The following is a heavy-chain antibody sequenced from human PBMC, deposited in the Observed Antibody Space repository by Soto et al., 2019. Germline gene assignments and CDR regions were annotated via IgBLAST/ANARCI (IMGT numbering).Heavy chain of an antibody. Sequence: QVQLLQSGGEVKKPGASVKVSCKASGYTFATYGIGWVRQAPGQGLEWMGWITPQNGHTNYAQKLQGRVTMTTEISTSTAYMEGRSLRSDDTAVYYCARLGPCNSGICYSRPLDYWGQGTLVTVSS. D-gene: IGHD2-15*01. CDR3: ARLGPCNSGICYSRPLDY. J-gene: IGHJ4*02. V-gene: IGHV1-18*01. CDR2: ITPQNGHT. CDR1: GYTFATYG.